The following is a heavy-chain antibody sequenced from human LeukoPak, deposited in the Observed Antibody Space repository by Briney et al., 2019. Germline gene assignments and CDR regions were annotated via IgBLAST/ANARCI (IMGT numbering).Heavy chain of an antibody. Sequence: GGSLRLSCAASGFTVSSNYMSWVRQAPGKGLEWVSTIGSINEATYYADSVKGRFTISRDNSRNTLSLQMNSLRAEDAAVYYCVKPLLNTSWYVFDYWGQGTLLTVSS. J-gene: IGHJ4*02. CDR3: VKPLLNTSWYVFDY. V-gene: IGHV3-23*01. D-gene: IGHD6-13*01. CDR1: GFTVSSNY. CDR2: IGSINEAT.